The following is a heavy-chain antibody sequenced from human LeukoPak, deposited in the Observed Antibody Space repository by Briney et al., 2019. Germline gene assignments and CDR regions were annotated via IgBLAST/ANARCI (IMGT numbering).Heavy chain of an antibody. V-gene: IGHV3-66*01. J-gene: IGHJ4*02. CDR2: IYSGGST. CDR3: SRSRPKFKDFEY. Sequence: GGSLRLSCAASGFTVSSNYMSWVRQAPGKGLEWVSFIYSGGSTYYADSVKGRFTISRDNSKNTLYLQMNILRAEDTAVYYCSRSRPKFKDFEYWGQGTLVTVSS. CDR1: GFTVSSNY.